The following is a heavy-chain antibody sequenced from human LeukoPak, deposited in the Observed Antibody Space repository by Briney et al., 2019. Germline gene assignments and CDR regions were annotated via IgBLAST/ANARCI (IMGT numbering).Heavy chain of an antibody. CDR3: AKDLNQLASHFDY. J-gene: IGHJ4*02. D-gene: IGHD1-1*01. CDR1: GFTSSNYA. V-gene: IGHV3-23*01. CDR2: ITSAGAT. Sequence: GGSLRLSCAASGFTSSNYAMSWARQAPGKGLEWVSTITSAGATFHADSVKGRFTISRDNSKSTLYLQMNSLRAEDTAVYYCAKDLNQLASHFDYWGQGTLVTVSS.